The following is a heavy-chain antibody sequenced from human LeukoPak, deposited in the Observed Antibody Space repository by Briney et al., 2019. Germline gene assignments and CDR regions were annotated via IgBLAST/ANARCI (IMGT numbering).Heavy chain of an antibody. J-gene: IGHJ3*02. CDR1: GFTFSSYS. D-gene: IGHD2-15*01. Sequence: GGSLRLSCAASGFTFSSYSMNWVRQAPGKGLEWVAVISYDGSNKYYADSVKGRFTISRDNSKNTLYLQMNSLRAEDTAVYYCAKDFGGEHDAFDIWGQGTMVTVSS. V-gene: IGHV3-30*18. CDR2: ISYDGSNK. CDR3: AKDFGGEHDAFDI.